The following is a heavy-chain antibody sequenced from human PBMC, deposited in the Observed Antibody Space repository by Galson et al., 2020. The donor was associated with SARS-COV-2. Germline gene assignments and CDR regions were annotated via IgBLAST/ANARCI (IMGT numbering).Heavy chain of an antibody. CDR1: GSTFSRCA. V-gene: IGHV3-23*01. Sequence: GGSLRLSCAASGSTFSRCARNGARRAPGKGREGVPAISGRGETTYDADSVKGRFTVSRDNSKNTVYLQVDSLRAEDTAVYYCARDRSYYFGSGSYTIDYWGQGTLVTVSS. D-gene: IGHD3-10*01. CDR3: ARDRSYYFGSGSYTIDY. CDR2: ISGRGETT. J-gene: IGHJ4*02.